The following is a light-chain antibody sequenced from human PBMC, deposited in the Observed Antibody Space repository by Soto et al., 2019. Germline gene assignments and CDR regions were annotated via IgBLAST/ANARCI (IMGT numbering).Light chain of an antibody. CDR2: DVS. J-gene: IGLJ1*01. CDR3: SSYTSSSTRV. CDR1: SSDVGGYNY. V-gene: IGLV2-14*03. Sequence: QTAMTQPSSLSWSPGHPITVSCTGTSSDVGGYNYVSWYQQHPGKAPKLMIYDVSNRPSGVSNRFSGSKSGNTASLTISGLQTEDEADYYCSSYTSSSTRVFGTGTKVTVL.